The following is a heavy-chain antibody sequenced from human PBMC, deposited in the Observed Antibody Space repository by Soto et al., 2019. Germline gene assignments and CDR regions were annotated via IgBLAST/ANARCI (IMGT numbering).Heavy chain of an antibody. J-gene: IGHJ6*02. CDR2: IKSKTDGGTT. Sequence: GGSLRLSCAASGFTFSNAWMNWVRQAPGKGLEWVGRIKSKTDGGTTNYAAPVKGRFTISRDDSKNTLYLQMNSLKTEDTAVYYCTGGYSYYYYGMDVWGQGTTVTVSS. D-gene: IGHD2-15*01. CDR1: GFTFSNAW. CDR3: TGGYSYYYYGMDV. V-gene: IGHV3-15*07.